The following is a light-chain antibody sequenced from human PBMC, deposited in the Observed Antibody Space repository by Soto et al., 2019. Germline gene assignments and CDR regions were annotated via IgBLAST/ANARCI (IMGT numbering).Light chain of an antibody. V-gene: IGLV2-14*03. J-gene: IGLJ1*01. CDR3: SSYTMYTTPYV. CDR2: DVT. CDR1: SGDIGGYKY. Sequence: QSALTQPASVSGSPGQSITISCTGTSGDIGGYKYVSWYQQRPGKAPKLLIYDVTNRPSGVSDRFSASKSGNTASLTISGLQAEDEADYYCSSYTMYTTPYVFGTGTKVT.